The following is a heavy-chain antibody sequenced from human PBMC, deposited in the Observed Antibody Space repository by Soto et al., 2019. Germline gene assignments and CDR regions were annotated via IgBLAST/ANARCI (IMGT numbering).Heavy chain of an antibody. CDR2: ISSTTNYI. Sequence: GGSLRLSCAASGFTFTRYSMNWVSQAPGKGLEWVSSISSTTNYIDYADSMKGRFTVSRDNAKNSVYLEINSLSAEDTAVYYCARESEDLTSNFDYWGQGTLVTVSS. V-gene: IGHV3-21*01. J-gene: IGHJ4*02. CDR3: ARESEDLTSNFDY. CDR1: GFTFTRYS.